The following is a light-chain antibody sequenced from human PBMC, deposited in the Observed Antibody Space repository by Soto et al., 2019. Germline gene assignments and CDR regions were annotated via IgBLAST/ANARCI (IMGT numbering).Light chain of an antibody. J-gene: IGLJ3*02. CDR2: EVN. CDR3: SSDAGGNAL. V-gene: IGLV2-8*01. Sequence: QSALTQPPSASGSPGQSVTISCTGTSSDVGGYNFVSWYQQHPGKAPKLMIYEVNKRPSGVPDRFSGSKSGNTASLTVSGLQAEDEADYYCSSDAGGNALFGGGTKLTVL. CDR1: SSDVGGYNF.